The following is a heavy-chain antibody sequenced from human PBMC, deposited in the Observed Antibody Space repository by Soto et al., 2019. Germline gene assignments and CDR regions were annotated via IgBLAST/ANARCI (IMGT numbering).Heavy chain of an antibody. J-gene: IGHJ6*03. Sequence: QVQLVQSGAEVKKPGASVKISCEASGYIFTTYIVHWVRQSPGQRLEWMGWINAGNGDTRYSQNFQGRVTFARDTSASTAYKDLSSLSSEDSAVYYCARDKPNSAGYSMDVWGKGTTVTVSS. CDR1: GYIFTTYI. V-gene: IGHV1-3*01. D-gene: IGHD2-15*01. CDR3: ARDKPNSAGYSMDV. CDR2: INAGNGDT.